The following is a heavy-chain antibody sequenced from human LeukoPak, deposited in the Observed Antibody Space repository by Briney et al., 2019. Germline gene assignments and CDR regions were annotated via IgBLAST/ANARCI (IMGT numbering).Heavy chain of an antibody. J-gene: IGHJ6*03. CDR1: GYSISSGYY. V-gene: IGHV4-38-2*02. CDR2: IYHSGST. Sequence: PSETLSLTCTVSGYSISSGYYWGWIRQPPGKGLEWIGSIYHSGSTNYNPSLKSRVTISVDTSKNQFSLKLSSVTAADTAVYYCARTMYDSSGYYYAPYYYYYMDVWGKGTTVTVSS. D-gene: IGHD3-22*01. CDR3: ARTMYDSSGYYYAPYYYYYMDV.